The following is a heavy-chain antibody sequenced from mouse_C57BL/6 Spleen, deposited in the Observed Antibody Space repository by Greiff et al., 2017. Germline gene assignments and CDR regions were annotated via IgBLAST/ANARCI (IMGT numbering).Heavy chain of an antibody. CDR1: GYAFSSSW. CDR2: IYPGDGDT. V-gene: IGHV1-82*01. D-gene: IGHD2-5*01. Sequence: QVQLQQSGPELVKPGASVKISCKASGYAFSSSWMHWVKQRPGKGLEWIGRIYPGDGDTNYNGKFKGKATLTAAKSSSTAYMQLSSLTSEDSAVYFCAAYCSTCVFAYWGQGTLVTVSA. J-gene: IGHJ3*01. CDR3: AAYCSTCVFAY.